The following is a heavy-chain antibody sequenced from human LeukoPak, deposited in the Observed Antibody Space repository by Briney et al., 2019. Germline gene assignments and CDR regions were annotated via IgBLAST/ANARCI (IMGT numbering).Heavy chain of an antibody. V-gene: IGHV1-46*01. CDR1: GYTFISYY. CDR3: ARDPYSNYYFDY. Sequence: GASVKVPCKASGYTFISYYMHWVRQAPGQGLEWMGIINPSGGSTRYAQKFQGRVTMTRDTSTSTVYMELSSLRSEDTAVYYCARDPYSNYYFDYWGQGTLVTVSS. D-gene: IGHD4-11*01. J-gene: IGHJ4*02. CDR2: INPSGGST.